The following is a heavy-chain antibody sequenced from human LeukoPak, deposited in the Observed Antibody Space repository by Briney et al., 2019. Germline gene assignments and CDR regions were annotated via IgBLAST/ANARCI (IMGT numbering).Heavy chain of an antibody. CDR2: INSDGSST. J-gene: IGHJ5*02. Sequence: GGSLRLSCAASGFTFSSYWMHWVRQAPGKGLVWVSRINSDGSSTSYADSVKGRFTISRDNAKNTLYLQMNSLGAEDTAVYYCARAQYIPPFDPWGQGTLVTVSS. D-gene: IGHD6-6*01. CDR3: ARAQYIPPFDP. V-gene: IGHV3-74*01. CDR1: GFTFSSYW.